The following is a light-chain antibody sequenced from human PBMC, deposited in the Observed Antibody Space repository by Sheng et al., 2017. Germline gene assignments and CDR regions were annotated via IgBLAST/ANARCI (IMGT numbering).Light chain of an antibody. Sequence: QSVLTQPPSVSGAPGQRVTISCTGSSSNIGAGYDVHWYQHLPGTAPKLLIYVNGNRPSGVPDRFSGSKSGTSASLAITGLQAEDEADYYCQSYDSSLTEVFGGG. CDR2: VNG. V-gene: IGLV1-40*01. CDR3: QSYDSSLTEV. CDR1: SSNIGAGYD. J-gene: IGLJ3*02.